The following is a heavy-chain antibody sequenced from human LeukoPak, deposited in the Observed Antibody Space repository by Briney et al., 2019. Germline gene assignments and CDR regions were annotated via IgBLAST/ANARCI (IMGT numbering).Heavy chain of an antibody. D-gene: IGHD2-2*01. CDR2: IWYDGSNK. V-gene: IGHV3-33*01. J-gene: IGHJ4*02. CDR3: ASGLGYCSSTSCYEADY. Sequence: GRSLRLSCEASGFTFSTYGMHWVRQAPGKGLEWVAVIWYDGSNKNYADSVKGRFTISRDNSKNTLYLQMNSLRAEDTAVYYCASGLGYCSSTSCYEADYWGQGTLVTVSS. CDR1: GFTFSTYG.